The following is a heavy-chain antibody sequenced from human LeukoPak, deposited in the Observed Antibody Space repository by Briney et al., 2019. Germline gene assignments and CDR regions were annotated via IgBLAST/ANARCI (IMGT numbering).Heavy chain of an antibody. CDR1: GGSISSSSYY. J-gene: IGHJ4*02. Sequence: NTSETLSLTCTVSGGSISSSSYYWGWIRQPPGKGLEWIGSIYYSGSTYYNPSLKSRVSISIDTSKSQFSLTLNSVTAADTAVYYCARGGASSRYFDYWGQGTLVTVSS. CDR3: ARGGASSRYFDY. CDR2: IYYSGST. V-gene: IGHV4-39*07.